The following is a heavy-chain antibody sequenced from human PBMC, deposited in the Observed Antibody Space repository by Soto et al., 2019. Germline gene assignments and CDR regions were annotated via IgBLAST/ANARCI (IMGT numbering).Heavy chain of an antibody. CDR2: INAGNGNT. CDR3: AREGPPVLD. V-gene: IGHV1-3*01. Sequence: GASVKVSCKASGYTFTTYAMHWVRQAPGQRLEWMGWINAGNGNTKYSQKFQGRVTMTTDTSTSTAYMELRSLRSDDTAVYYCAREGPPVLDWGQGTLVTVSS. CDR1: GYTFTTYA. J-gene: IGHJ4*02.